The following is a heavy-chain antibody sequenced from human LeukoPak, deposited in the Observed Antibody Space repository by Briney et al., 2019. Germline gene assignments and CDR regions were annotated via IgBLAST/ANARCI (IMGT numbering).Heavy chain of an antibody. Sequence: PGGSLRLSCAVSGFTFSSYGMHWVRQAPGKGLEWMAVISYDGSNKYYADSVKGRFTISSDNSKNTLYLQMNSLRAEDTAVYYCAKDPTSYSSSWYFDYWGQGTLVTVSS. CDR3: AKDPTSYSSSWYFDY. CDR1: GFTFSSYG. J-gene: IGHJ4*02. CDR2: ISYDGSNK. D-gene: IGHD6-13*01. V-gene: IGHV3-30*18.